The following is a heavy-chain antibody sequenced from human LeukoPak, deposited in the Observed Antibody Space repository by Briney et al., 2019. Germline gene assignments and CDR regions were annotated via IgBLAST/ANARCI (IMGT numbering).Heavy chain of an antibody. Sequence: PGGSLRLSCAAPGFTFSGSAMHWVRQASGKGLEWVGRIRSKANSYATAYAASVKGRFTISRDDSKNTAYLQMNSLKTEDTAVYYCTRLTYGGSGMDVWGQGTTVTVSS. CDR2: IRSKANSYAT. CDR1: GFTFSGSA. V-gene: IGHV3-73*01. D-gene: IGHD4-23*01. J-gene: IGHJ6*02. CDR3: TRLTYGGSGMDV.